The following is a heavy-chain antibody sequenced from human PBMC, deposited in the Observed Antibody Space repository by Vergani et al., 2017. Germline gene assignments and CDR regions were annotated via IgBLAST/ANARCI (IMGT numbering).Heavy chain of an antibody. CDR2: IYYSGST. D-gene: IGHD6-6*01. V-gene: IGHV4-39*01. J-gene: IGHJ6*03. CDR1: GGSISSSSYY. Sequence: QLQLQESGPGLVKPSETLSLTCTVSGGSISSSSYYWGWIRQPPGKGLEWIGSIYYSGSTYYNPSLKSRVTISVDTSKNHFALKLSSVTAADTAVYYCARFDSSSSMVYYYYYMDVWGKGTTVTVSS. CDR3: ARFDSSSSMVYYYYYMDV.